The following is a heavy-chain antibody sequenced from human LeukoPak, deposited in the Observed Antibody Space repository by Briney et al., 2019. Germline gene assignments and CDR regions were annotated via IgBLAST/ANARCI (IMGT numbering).Heavy chain of an antibody. V-gene: IGHV3-53*01. D-gene: IGHD2-21*01. J-gene: IGHJ4*02. CDR3: ARGGDCGGATCYDY. CDR2: IYSGGST. CDR1: GFTVSSNY. Sequence: TGGSLRLSCAASGFTVSSNYMSWVRQAPGKGLEWVSVIYSGGSTYYADSVKGRFSVSRYNAKNSLYLQMSSMRDEDRAVSFCARGGDCGGATCYDYWGQGTLVTVSS.